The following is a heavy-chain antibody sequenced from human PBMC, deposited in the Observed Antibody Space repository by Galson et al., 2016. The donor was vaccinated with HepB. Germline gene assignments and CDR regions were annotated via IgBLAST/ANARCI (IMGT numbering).Heavy chain of an antibody. V-gene: IGHV3-33*01. CDR1: GFTFSNFG. D-gene: IGHD2-8*01. J-gene: IGHJ4*02. CDR3: ASGPLDSPMLSFDY. Sequence: SLRLACAASGFTFSNFGMHWVRQAPGKGLEWVAVIWDDGTDKYYLDSVKGRFTISRDNSGKTLYLQMNSLRAEDTAVYYCASGPLDSPMLSFDYWGQGTLVTVSS. CDR2: IWDDGTDK.